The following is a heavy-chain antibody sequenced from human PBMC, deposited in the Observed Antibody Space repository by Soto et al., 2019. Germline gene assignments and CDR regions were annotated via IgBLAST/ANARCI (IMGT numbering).Heavy chain of an antibody. V-gene: IGHV1-69*12. CDR2: IIPMFGTA. CDR3: ARGYHGGNYYYYYALDV. Sequence: QVQLVQSGAEVKKPGSSVKVSCETSGGTFSTYPISWVRQAPGQGLDWVGGIIPMFGTANYAQKFQGRVTITVDESTSTAYIELNGLRSEDTAVYYCARGYHGGNYYYYYALDVWGQGTTITASS. D-gene: IGHD2-15*01. CDR1: GGTFSTYP. J-gene: IGHJ6*02.